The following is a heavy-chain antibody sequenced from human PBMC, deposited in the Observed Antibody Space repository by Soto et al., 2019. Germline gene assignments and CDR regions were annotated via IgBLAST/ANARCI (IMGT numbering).Heavy chain of an antibody. CDR3: ARRSHGVTKYDSGSYRAFDI. J-gene: IGHJ3*02. CDR1: GYSFTSYW. D-gene: IGHD3-10*01. Sequence: EVQLVQSGAEVKKTGESLKISCKGSGYSFTSYWIAWVRQVPGKGLEWMGIIYPGDSDTRYSPSFQGQVTISADKSISTAYLQWSSLKASDTAMYYCARRSHGVTKYDSGSYRAFDIWGQGTMVTVSS. V-gene: IGHV5-51*03. CDR2: IYPGDSDT.